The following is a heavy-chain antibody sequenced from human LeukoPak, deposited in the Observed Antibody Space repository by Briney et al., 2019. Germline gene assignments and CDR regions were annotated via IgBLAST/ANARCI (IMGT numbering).Heavy chain of an antibody. CDR3: ARELKFNYGFDALDI. Sequence: PGGPLRLSCAASGFTFSNYEMNWVRQVTGKGLEWVSAIGTAGATYYPGSVKGRFTVSRENAENSLYLQMNSLGVGDTAVYYCARELKFNYGFDALDIWGQGTMVTVSS. CDR2: IGTAGAT. J-gene: IGHJ3*02. CDR1: GFTFSNYE. D-gene: IGHD3-10*01. V-gene: IGHV3-13*04.